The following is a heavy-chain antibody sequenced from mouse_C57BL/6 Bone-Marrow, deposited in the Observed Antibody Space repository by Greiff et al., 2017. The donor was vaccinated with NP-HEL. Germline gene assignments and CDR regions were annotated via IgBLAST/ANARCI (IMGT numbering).Heavy chain of an antibody. D-gene: IGHD2-1*01. CDR1: GYTFTSYS. CDR2: INPSSGYT. CDR3: ARSRHGNYCAMGD. J-gene: IGHJ4*01. V-gene: IGHV1-4*01. Sequence: QVQLQQSGAELARPGASVKMSCKASGYTFTSYSMHWVKQRPGQGLEWIGYINPSSGYTKYNQKFKDKATVTADKSSSTAYMQLSSLTSEDSAVYYCARSRHGNYCAMGDWGQGTSVTVSS.